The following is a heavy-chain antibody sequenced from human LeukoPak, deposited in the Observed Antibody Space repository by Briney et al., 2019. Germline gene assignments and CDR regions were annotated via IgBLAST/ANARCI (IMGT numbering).Heavy chain of an antibody. D-gene: IGHD2-2*01. V-gene: IGHV3-30-3*01. Sequence: GGSLRLSCAASGFTFSSYAMHWVRQAPGKGLEWVAFISYDGSNKYYADSVKGRLTISRDNSKNTLYLQMNSLRAEDTAVYYCARTIHSSSLPFDYWGQGTLVTVSS. CDR2: ISYDGSNK. J-gene: IGHJ4*02. CDR3: ARTIHSSSLPFDY. CDR1: GFTFSSYA.